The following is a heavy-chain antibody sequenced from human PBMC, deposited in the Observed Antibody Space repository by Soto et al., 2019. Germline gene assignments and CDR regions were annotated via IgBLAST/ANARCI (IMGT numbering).Heavy chain of an antibody. J-gene: IGHJ4*02. Sequence: QVQLVQSGAEVKKPGSSVKVSCKASGGTFSSYAISWVRQAPGQGLEWMGGISPSFGTANDAQKFQGRVTITADESTSTAYMELSSLRSEDTAVYYCARERYCSGGSCYSPDFDYWGQGTLVTVSS. CDR1: GGTFSSYA. D-gene: IGHD2-15*01. CDR3: ARERYCSGGSCYSPDFDY. CDR2: ISPSFGTA. V-gene: IGHV1-69*12.